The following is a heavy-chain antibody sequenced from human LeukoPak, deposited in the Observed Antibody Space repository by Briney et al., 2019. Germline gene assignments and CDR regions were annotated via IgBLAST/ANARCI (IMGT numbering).Heavy chain of an antibody. CDR1: GFTFDDYA. Sequence: PGRSLRLSCAASGFTFDDYAMHWVRQAPGKGLEWVSGISWNSGSIGYADSVKGRFTISRDNAKNSLYLQMNSLRAEDTALYYCAKDSCSSTSCYTVLNYFDYWGQGTLITVSS. D-gene: IGHD2-2*02. CDR3: AKDSCSSTSCYTVLNYFDY. CDR2: ISWNSGSI. V-gene: IGHV3-9*01. J-gene: IGHJ4*02.